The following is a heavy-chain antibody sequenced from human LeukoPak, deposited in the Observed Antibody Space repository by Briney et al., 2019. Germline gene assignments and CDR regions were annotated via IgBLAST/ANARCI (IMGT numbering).Heavy chain of an antibody. D-gene: IGHD5-18*01. J-gene: IGHJ4*02. CDR1: GFTVSSNY. CDR2: IYSGGST. V-gene: IGHV3-66*01. CDR3: ARVQEPGYSYGSADY. Sequence: GGSLRLSCAASGFTVSSNYMSWVRQAPGKGLEWVSVIYSGGSTYYADSVKGRFTISRDNSKNTLYLQMNSLRAEDTAVYYCARVQEPGYSYGSADYWGQGTLVTVSS.